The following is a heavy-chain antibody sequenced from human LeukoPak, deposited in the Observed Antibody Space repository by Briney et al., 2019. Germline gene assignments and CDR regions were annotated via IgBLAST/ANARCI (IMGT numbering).Heavy chain of an antibody. Sequence: ASVKVSCKASGYTFTSYDINWVRQATGQGLEWMGWMNPNSGNTGYAQKFQGRVTITRNTSISTAYMELSSLRSEDTAVYYCARGHRTIFGVVAYWFDPWGQGTLVTVSS. D-gene: IGHD3-3*01. CDR1: GYTFTSYD. CDR3: ARGHRTIFGVVAYWFDP. V-gene: IGHV1-8*03. J-gene: IGHJ5*02. CDR2: MNPNSGNT.